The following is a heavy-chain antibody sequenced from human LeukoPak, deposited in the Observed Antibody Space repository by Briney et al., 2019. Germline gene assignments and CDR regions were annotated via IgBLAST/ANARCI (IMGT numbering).Heavy chain of an antibody. J-gene: IGHJ6*02. D-gene: IGHD4-11*01. CDR1: GGSISSSNW. CDR3: ARATVTTGYYYYYYGMDV. CDR2: IYHSGST. Sequence: PSETLSLTCAVSGGSISSSNWWSWVRQPPGKGLEWIGEIYHSGSTNYNPSLKSRVTISVDKSKNQFSLKLSSVTAADTAVYYCARATVTTGYYYYYYGMDVWGQGTTVTVSS. V-gene: IGHV4-4*02.